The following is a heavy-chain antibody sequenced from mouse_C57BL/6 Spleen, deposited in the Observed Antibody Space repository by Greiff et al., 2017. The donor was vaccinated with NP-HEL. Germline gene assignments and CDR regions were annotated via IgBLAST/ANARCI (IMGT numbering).Heavy chain of an antibody. Sequence: QVQLQQSGAELVRPGSSVKLSCKASGYTFTSYWMHWVKQRPIQGLEWIGNIDPSDSETHYNQKFKDKATLTVDKSSSTAYMQLSSLTSEDSAVYYCARRGIYYDYDEDYAMDYWGQGTSVTVSS. V-gene: IGHV1-52*01. CDR3: ARRGIYYDYDEDYAMDY. J-gene: IGHJ4*01. CDR1: GYTFTSYW. D-gene: IGHD2-4*01. CDR2: IDPSDSET.